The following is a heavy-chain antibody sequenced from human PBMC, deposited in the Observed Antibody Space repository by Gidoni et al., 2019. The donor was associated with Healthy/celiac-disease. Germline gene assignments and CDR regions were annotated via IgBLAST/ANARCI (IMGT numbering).Heavy chain of an antibody. V-gene: IGHV3-23*01. CDR2: ISTSGGST. J-gene: IGHJ3*02. CDR3: ARPRSNSWYNDAFDI. D-gene: IGHD6-13*01. CDR1: GFTFSNYA. Sequence: EVQLLESGGGLVQPGGSLRLSCAASGFTFSNYAMSWVRPAPGKGLEWVSAISTSGGSTYYAVSVKGRFTISRDTSKNTLYLQMNSLRAEDTAVYYCARPRSNSWYNDAFDIWGQGTMVTVSS.